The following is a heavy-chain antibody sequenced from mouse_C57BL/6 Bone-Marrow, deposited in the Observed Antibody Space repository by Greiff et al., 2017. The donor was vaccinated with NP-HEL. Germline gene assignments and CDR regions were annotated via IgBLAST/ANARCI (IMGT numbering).Heavy chain of an antibody. CDR1: GFTFSSYA. J-gene: IGHJ2*01. D-gene: IGHD1-1*01. V-gene: IGHV5-9-1*02. CDR2: ISSGGDYI. CDR3: TRDLGGPYYYGSYLDY. Sequence: EVQVVESGEGLVKPGGSLKLSCAASGFTFSSYAMSWVRQTPEKRLEWVAYISSGGDYIYYADTVKGRFTISRDNARNTLYLQMSSLKSEDTAMYYCTRDLGGPYYYGSYLDYWGQGTTLTVSS.